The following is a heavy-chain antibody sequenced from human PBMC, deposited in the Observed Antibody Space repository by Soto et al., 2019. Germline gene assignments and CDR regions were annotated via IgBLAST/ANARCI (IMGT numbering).Heavy chain of an antibody. Sequence: QVQLVQSGAEVKKPGASVKVSCKASGYTFTSYDINWVRQATGQGLEWMGWMNTNSGNTGYAQKFQGRVTMTRNTSISTVYMELSSLRSEDTAVYYCARHLQYTGSYGFDYWGQGTLVTVSS. CDR3: ARHLQYTGSYGFDY. CDR2: MNTNSGNT. J-gene: IGHJ4*02. D-gene: IGHD1-26*01. CDR1: GYTFTSYD. V-gene: IGHV1-8*01.